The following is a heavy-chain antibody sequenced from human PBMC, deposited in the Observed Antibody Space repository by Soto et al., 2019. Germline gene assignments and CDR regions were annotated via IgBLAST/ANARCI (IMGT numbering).Heavy chain of an antibody. Sequence: GGSLRLSCAASGFSFGIYAMSWVRQAPGKGLEWVSSISTSGGNTYYEDSVKGRFTVSRDNSKNTLFLQLNSLRAEDTAVYYCAKGKTGTTLSKFDYWGQGALVTVSS. J-gene: IGHJ4*02. V-gene: IGHV3-23*01. CDR2: ISTSGGNT. CDR1: GFSFGIYA. D-gene: IGHD1-1*01. CDR3: AKGKTGTTLSKFDY.